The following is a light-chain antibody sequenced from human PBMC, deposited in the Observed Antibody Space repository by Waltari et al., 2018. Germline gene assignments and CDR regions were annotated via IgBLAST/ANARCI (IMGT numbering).Light chain of an antibody. CDR2: GNS. J-gene: IGLJ3*02. V-gene: IGLV1-40*01. CDR3: QSYDSSRSGSV. CDR1: SSNIGAGYD. Sequence: QSVLTQSPSVSGAPGQRVTISCTGSSSNIGAGYDVHWYQQLPGTAPKLLIYGNSNRPSGCPDRFSGSKSGTSASLAITGLQAEDEAYYYCQSYDSSRSGSVFGGGTKLTVL.